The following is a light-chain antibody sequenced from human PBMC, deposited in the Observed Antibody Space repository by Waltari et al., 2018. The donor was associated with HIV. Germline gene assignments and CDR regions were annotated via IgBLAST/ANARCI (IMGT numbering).Light chain of an antibody. CDR1: QNATSN. CDR3: QQYNNWPPIT. Sequence: EIVMTQSPVTLSVSPGERATLSCRASQNATSNLAWYQQKPGQAPRLLIYGASTRATDIPARFSGSGSGTDFTLTINSLQSEDFAVFYCQQYNNWPPITFGQGTRLEIK. CDR2: GAS. J-gene: IGKJ5*01. V-gene: IGKV3-15*01.